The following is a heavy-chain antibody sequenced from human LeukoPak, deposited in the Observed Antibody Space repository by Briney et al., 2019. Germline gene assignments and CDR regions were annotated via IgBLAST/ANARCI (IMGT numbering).Heavy chain of an antibody. CDR3: ARRKYYYDSSGEGNWFDP. V-gene: IGHV4-30-4*01. Sequence: SQTLSLTCTVSGGSISSGDYYWSWIRQPPGKGLEWIGYIYYSGSTYYNPSLKSRVTISVDTSKNQFSLKLGSVTAADTAVYYCARRKYYYDSSGEGNWFDPWGQGTLVTVSS. CDR2: IYYSGST. CDR1: GGSISSGDYY. D-gene: IGHD3-22*01. J-gene: IGHJ5*02.